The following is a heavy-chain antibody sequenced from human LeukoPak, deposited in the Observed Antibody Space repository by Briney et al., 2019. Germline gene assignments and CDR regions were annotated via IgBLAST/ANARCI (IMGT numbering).Heavy chain of an antibody. Sequence: PGGSLRLSCATSGFTFSRSWMDWVRQAPGKGLEWVANIKEDGSETHYVDFAKGRFTISRDNAKNSLSLQVDNLRVEDTAIYYCSRSLNFWGQGTLVTVSP. CDR3: SRSLNF. J-gene: IGHJ4*02. CDR1: GFTFSRSW. CDR2: IKEDGSET. V-gene: IGHV3-7*01.